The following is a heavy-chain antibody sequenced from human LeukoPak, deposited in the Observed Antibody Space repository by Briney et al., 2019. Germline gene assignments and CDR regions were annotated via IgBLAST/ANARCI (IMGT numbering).Heavy chain of an antibody. CDR2: IIPTFGTA. CDR1: GGTFSSYA. Sequence: SVKDSCKAFGGTFSSYAISWVRQAAGQGLEWMGRIIPTFGTANYAQKFQGRVTITTDESTSTAYMELSSLRSEDTAVYYCASRSGIAAAGTDYWGQGTLVTVSS. CDR3: ASRSGIAAAGTDY. V-gene: IGHV1-69*05. D-gene: IGHD6-13*01. J-gene: IGHJ4*02.